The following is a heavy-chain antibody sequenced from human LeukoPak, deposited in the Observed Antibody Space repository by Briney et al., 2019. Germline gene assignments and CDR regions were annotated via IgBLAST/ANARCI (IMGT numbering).Heavy chain of an antibody. CDR3: AKGTGYSYGYHFDY. D-gene: IGHD5-18*01. J-gene: IGHJ4*02. CDR1: GFTFSSYG. V-gene: IGHV3-30*18. CDR2: ISYDGSNN. Sequence: GGSLRLSCSASGFTFSSYGMHWVRQAPGKGLEWVAVISYDGSNNYYADSVKGRFTISRDNSKNTLYLQMNSLRAEDTAVYYCAKGTGYSYGYHFDYWGQGTLVTVSS.